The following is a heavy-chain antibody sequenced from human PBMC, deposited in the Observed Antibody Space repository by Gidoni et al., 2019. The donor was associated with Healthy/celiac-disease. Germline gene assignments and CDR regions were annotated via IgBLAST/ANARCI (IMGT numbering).Heavy chain of an antibody. CDR1: GGTFSSYA. V-gene: IGHV1-69*01. J-gene: IGHJ2*01. CDR3: AREGVGTTTIFDL. D-gene: IGHD1-26*01. CDR2: IIPIFGTA. Sequence: QVQLVQSGAEVKKPGSSVKVSCKASGGTFSSYAINWVRQAPGQGFEWMGGIIPIFGTANYAQKYQGRVTIIADESTSTAYMELSSLRSEDTAVYYCAREGVGTTTIFDLWGRGTLVTVSS.